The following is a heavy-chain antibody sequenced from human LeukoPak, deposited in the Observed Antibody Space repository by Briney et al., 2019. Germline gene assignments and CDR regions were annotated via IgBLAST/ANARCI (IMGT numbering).Heavy chain of an antibody. CDR3: AKDPAYSGSYPGMDY. V-gene: IGHV3-7*01. CDR1: GFTFSDYS. J-gene: IGHJ4*02. Sequence: GGSLRLSCAASGFTFSDYSMTWVRQAPGKGLEWVATIKDGGSEKYYVDSVKGRFTISRDNAGNSVHLQMNSLRAEDTAVYYCAKDPAYSGSYPGMDYWGQGTLVTVSS. CDR2: IKDGGSEK. D-gene: IGHD1-26*01.